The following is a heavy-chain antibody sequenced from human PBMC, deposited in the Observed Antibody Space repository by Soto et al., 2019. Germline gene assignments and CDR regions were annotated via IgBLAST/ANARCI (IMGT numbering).Heavy chain of an antibody. CDR2: IYYSGST. J-gene: IGHJ4*02. V-gene: IGHV4-31*03. Sequence: QVQLQESGPGLVKPSQTLSLTCTVSGGSISSGGYYWSWIRKHPGKGREWIGYIYYSGSTYYNPSLKSRVTISEDTSKNQFSLKLSSVTAADTAVYYCARLRSSPSYSFDYWGQGALVTVSS. CDR1: GGSISSGGYY. CDR3: ARLRSSPSYSFDY. D-gene: IGHD3-16*01.